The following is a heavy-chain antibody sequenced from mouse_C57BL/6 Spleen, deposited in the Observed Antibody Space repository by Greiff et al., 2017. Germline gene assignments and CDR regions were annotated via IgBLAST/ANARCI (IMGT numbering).Heavy chain of an antibody. Sequence: QVQLQQSGAELMKPGASVKLSCKATGYTFTGYWIEWVKQRPGHGLEWIGEILPGSGSTNYNEKFKGKATFTADTSSNTAYMQLSSLTTEDSAIYYCARGFYYYGSSLYWYFDVWGTGTTVTVSS. D-gene: IGHD1-1*01. J-gene: IGHJ1*03. CDR1: GYTFTGYW. CDR2: ILPGSGST. V-gene: IGHV1-9*01. CDR3: ARGFYYYGSSLYWYFDV.